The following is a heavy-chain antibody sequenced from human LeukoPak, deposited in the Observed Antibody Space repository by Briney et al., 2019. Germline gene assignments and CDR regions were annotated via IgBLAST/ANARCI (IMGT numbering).Heavy chain of an antibody. CDR3: SRERGFWSGYFRPRYFDY. CDR2: IHSSGTH. J-gene: IGHJ4*02. CDR1: GDSISGRAYY. V-gene: IGHV4-61*02. D-gene: IGHD3-3*01. Sequence: PSQTLSLTCTVSGDSISGRAYYWSWIRQPAGKGLEWIGRIHSSGTHSYNPSLKSRVSISVETSKNQFSLKLSSLTAADTAVSFCSRERGFWSGYFRPRYFDYWGQGTLVTV.